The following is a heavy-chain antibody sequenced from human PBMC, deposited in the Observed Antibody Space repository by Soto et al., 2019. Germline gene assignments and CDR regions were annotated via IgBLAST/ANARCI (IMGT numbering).Heavy chain of an antibody. Sequence: ASVKVSCKASGYTFTGYYMHWVRQAPGQGLEWMGWINPNRGGTNYAQKFQGRVTMTRDTSISTAYMELSRLRSDDTAVYYCARERSGWNYYYYYGMDVWGQGTTVTVSS. V-gene: IGHV1-2*02. CDR3: ARERSGWNYYYYYGMDV. CDR2: INPNRGGT. D-gene: IGHD6-19*01. J-gene: IGHJ6*02. CDR1: GYTFTGYY.